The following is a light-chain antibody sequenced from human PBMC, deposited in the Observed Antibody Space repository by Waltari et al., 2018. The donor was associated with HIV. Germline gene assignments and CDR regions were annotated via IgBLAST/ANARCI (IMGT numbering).Light chain of an antibody. Sequence: QSALTQPASVSGSPGQSITISCTGTSSDVGGYNYVSWYQQHQGKAPKLMIYEVNNRPSGVSNRFSGSKSGNTASLTISGLQAEDEADYYCSSYTSSITPLVFGTGTKVTVL. V-gene: IGLV2-14*01. CDR2: EVN. J-gene: IGLJ1*01. CDR1: SSDVGGYNY. CDR3: SSYTSSITPLV.